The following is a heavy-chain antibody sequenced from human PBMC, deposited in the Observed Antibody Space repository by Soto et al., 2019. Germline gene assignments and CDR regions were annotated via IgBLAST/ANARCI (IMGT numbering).Heavy chain of an antibody. J-gene: IGHJ4*02. CDR2: IYYSGST. D-gene: IGHD6-25*01. CDR3: ARQAADY. CDR1: GGSISSYY. V-gene: IGHV4-59*08. Sequence: QVQLQESGPGLVKPSETLSLTCTVSGGSISSYYWSWIRQPPGKGLEWIGYIYYSGSTNYNPSLKSRVTISVDTSKNQFSLKLSFVTAADPAVYYCARQAADYWGQGTLVTVSS.